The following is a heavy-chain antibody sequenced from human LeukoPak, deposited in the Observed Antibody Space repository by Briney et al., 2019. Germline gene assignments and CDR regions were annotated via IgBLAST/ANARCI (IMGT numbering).Heavy chain of an antibody. J-gene: IGHJ4*02. V-gene: IGHV4-39*02. CDR3: AREYYDFWSGYYNLGGSFDY. Sequence: SETLSLTCTVSGGSISSSSYYWGWIRQPPGKGLEWIGSIYYSGSTYYNPSLKSRVTISVDTSKNQFSLKLSSVTAADTAVYYCAREYYDFWSGYYNLGGSFDYWGQGTLVTVSS. CDR2: IYYSGST. D-gene: IGHD3-3*01. CDR1: GGSISSSSYY.